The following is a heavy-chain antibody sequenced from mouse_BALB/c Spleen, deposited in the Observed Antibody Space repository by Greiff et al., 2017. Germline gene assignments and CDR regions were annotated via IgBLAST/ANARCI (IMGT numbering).Heavy chain of an antibody. CDR2: ISSGGGST. CDR3: ARQRGHYYLMDY. J-gene: IGHJ4*01. D-gene: IGHD1-2*01. CDR1: GFAFSSYD. Sequence: DVKLVESGGGLVQPGGSRKLSCAASGFAFSSYDMSWVRQTPEKRLEWVAYISSGGGSTYYPDTVKGRFTISRDNAKNTLYLQMSSLKSEDTAMYYCARQRGHYYLMDYWGQGTSVTVSS. V-gene: IGHV5-12-1*01.